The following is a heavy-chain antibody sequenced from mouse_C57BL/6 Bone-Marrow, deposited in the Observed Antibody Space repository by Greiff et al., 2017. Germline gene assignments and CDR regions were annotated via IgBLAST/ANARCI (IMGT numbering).Heavy chain of an antibody. Sequence: EVHLVESGGGLVQPGESLKLSCESNEYEFPSHDMSWVRKTPEKRLELVAAINSDGGSTYYPDTMERRFIISRDNTKKTLYLQMRSQRSEDTALYYCARRQRDGYYWYFDVWGTGTTVTVAS. CDR3: ARRQRDGYYWYFDV. V-gene: IGHV5-2*01. CDR1: EYEFPSHD. J-gene: IGHJ1*03. D-gene: IGHD2-3*01. CDR2: INSDGGST.